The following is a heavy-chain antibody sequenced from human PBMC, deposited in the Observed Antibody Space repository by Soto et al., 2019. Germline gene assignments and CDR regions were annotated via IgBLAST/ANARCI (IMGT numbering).Heavy chain of an antibody. CDR3: ARRYGASFDY. CDR2: IYYSGST. CDR1: GGSISSSSYY. D-gene: IGHD4-17*01. J-gene: IGHJ4*02. Sequence: SETLSLTCTVSGGSISSSSYYWGWIRQPPGKGLEWIGYIYYSGSTNHNPSLKSRVTISVDTSKNQFSLKLSSVTAADTAVYYCARRYGASFDYWGQGTLVTVSS. V-gene: IGHV4-61*05.